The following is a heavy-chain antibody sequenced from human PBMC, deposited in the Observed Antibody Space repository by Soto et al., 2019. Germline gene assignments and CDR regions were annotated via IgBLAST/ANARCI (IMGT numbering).Heavy chain of an antibody. J-gene: IGHJ5*02. V-gene: IGHV5-10-1*01. CDR1: GYSFTSYW. CDR3: ARRHSSSSAFDP. Sequence: GESLKISCKGSGYSFTSYWISWVRQLPGKGLEWMGRIDPSDSYTNYSPSFQGHVTISADKSISTAYLQWSSLKASDTAMYYCARRHSSSSAFDPWGQGTLVTVSS. D-gene: IGHD6-13*01. CDR2: IDPSDSYT.